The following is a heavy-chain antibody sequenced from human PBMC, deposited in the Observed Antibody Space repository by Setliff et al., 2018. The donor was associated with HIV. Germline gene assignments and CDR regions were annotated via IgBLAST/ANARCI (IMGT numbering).Heavy chain of an antibody. CDR3: ARDHGMWDYGGNVLLREYFLH. D-gene: IGHD4-17*01. CDR2: ITPNSGGT. CDR1: GYTFTGFY. Sequence: ASVKVSCKASGYTFTGFYMHRVRQAPGQGLEWMGWITPNSGGTNYAQKFQGRVTMTRDTSISTAYMELSRLRSDDTAVYYCARDHGMWDYGGNVLLREYFLHWGQGTLVTVSS. J-gene: IGHJ1*01. V-gene: IGHV1-2*02.